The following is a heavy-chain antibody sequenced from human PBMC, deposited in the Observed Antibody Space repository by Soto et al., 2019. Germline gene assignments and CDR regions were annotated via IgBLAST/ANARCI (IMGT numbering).Heavy chain of an antibody. CDR1: GGSISSSSYY. CDR2: IYYSGST. V-gene: IGHV4-39*01. Sequence: QLLESGPGLVKPSETLSLTCTVSGGSISSSSYYWGWIRQPPGKGLEWIGSIYYSGSTYYNPSLKSRVTISVDTSKNQFSLKLSSVTAADTAVYYCASSSLDVIAVAVPGYMDVWGKGTTVTVSS. CDR3: ASSSLDVIAVAVPGYMDV. D-gene: IGHD6-19*01. J-gene: IGHJ6*03.